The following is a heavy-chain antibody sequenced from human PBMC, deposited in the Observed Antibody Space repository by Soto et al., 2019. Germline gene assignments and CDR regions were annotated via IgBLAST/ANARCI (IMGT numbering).Heavy chain of an antibody. Sequence: SETLSLTCTVSGGSISSYYWSWIRQPPGKGLEWIGYIYYSGSTNYNPSLKSRVTISVDTSKNQFSLKLSSVTAADTAVYYCARVLAREDAVDIWGQGTMVPISS. J-gene: IGHJ3*02. CDR1: GGSISSYY. D-gene: IGHD1-26*01. CDR2: IYYSGST. V-gene: IGHV4-59*01. CDR3: ARVLAREDAVDI.